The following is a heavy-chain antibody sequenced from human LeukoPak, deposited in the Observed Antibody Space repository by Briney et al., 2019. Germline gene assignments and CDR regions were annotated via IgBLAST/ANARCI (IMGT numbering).Heavy chain of an antibody. D-gene: IGHD5-24*01. CDR1: GYMFTGHY. CDR3: ARDREEGYNSYYFDS. CDR2: INPNSGGT. J-gene: IGHJ4*02. V-gene: IGHV1-2*02. Sequence: ASVKVSCKASGYMFTGHYMHWVRQAPGQGLEWMGWINPNSGGTNYAQKFQGRVTMTRDTSISTAYMELSSLRSDDTAVYYCARDREEGYNSYYFDSWGQGTLVIVSS.